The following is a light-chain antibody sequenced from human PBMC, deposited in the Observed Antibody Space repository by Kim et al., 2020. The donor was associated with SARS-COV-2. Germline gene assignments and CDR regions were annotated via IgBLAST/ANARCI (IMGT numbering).Light chain of an antibody. V-gene: IGKV3D-15*01. CDR2: GAS. CDR1: RTVRNN. J-gene: IGKJ4*01. Sequence: SPGEAVTPSCRASRTVRNNLAWYQQRPGQAPRLLIYGASTRATDIPARFSGSGSGTEFTLTIRSLQSEDLAVYYCQQYNDWPLITFGGGTKVDIK. CDR3: QQYNDWPLIT.